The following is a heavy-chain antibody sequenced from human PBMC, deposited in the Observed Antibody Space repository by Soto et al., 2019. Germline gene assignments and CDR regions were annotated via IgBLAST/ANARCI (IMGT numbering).Heavy chain of an antibody. CDR3: AKDLDCLPIDY. D-gene: IGHD2-21*02. CDR1: GFTFSSYG. CDR2: ISYDGSNK. V-gene: IGHV3-30*18. J-gene: IGHJ4*02. Sequence: QVQLVESGGGVVQPGRSLRLSCAASGFTFSSYGMHWVRQAPGKGLEWVAVISYDGSNKYYADSVKGRFTISRDNSKNTLYLQMNSLRAEDTAVYYGAKDLDCLPIDYWGQGTLVTVSS.